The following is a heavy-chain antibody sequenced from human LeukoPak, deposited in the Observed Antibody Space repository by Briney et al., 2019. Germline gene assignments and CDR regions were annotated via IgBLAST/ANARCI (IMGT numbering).Heavy chain of an antibody. Sequence: PSETLSLTCSVSGGSISSYYWSWIRQPPGKGLEWIGYIYYTGSTNYNPSLKSRVTISVDTSKNQFSLKLSSVTAADTAVYYCATLVSNYDILTGYYPDYWGQGTLVTVSS. J-gene: IGHJ4*02. CDR1: GGSISSYY. D-gene: IGHD3-9*01. V-gene: IGHV4-59*12. CDR2: IYYTGST. CDR3: ATLVSNYDILTGYYPDY.